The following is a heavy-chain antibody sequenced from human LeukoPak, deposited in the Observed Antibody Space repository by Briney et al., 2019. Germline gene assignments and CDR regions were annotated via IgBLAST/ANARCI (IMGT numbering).Heavy chain of an antibody. V-gene: IGHV4-59*01. CDR2: ISYSGST. J-gene: IGHJ4*02. Sequence: SETLSLTCTVSGASISSDYWSWIRRPPGKGLEWIGYISYSGSTKYNPSLKSRVTVSLDRSKNQLSLELSSVTAADTAVYYCARATYGGNYYFDYWGQGSLVTVSS. CDR1: GASISSDY. CDR3: ARATYGGNYYFDY. D-gene: IGHD4-23*01.